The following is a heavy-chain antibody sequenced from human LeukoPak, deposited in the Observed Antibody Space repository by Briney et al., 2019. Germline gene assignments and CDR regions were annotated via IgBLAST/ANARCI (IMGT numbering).Heavy chain of an antibody. CDR1: GGSFSGHY. V-gene: IGHV4-34*01. J-gene: IGHJ5*02. CDR2: INHSGST. D-gene: IGHD3-16*01. Sequence: PSETLSLTCSVYGGSFSGHYWSWIRQPPGKGLEWIGEINHSGSTNYNTSLKSRVAISVDTSKNQFSLKLRSVTAADTAVYYCTRGPLWVKERLFDPWGQGTLVTVSS. CDR3: TRGPLWVKERLFDP.